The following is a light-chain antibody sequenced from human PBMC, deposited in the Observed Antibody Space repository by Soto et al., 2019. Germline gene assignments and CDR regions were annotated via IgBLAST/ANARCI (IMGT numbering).Light chain of an antibody. CDR3: QQYYTTPWT. J-gene: IGKJ1*01. CDR2: WAS. V-gene: IGKV4-1*01. Sequence: DIVMTQSPDSLAVSLGERATINCKSSQSVLYNSNNKNYLAWYQQKPGQPPSLVMYWASTRESGVPDRFSGSGSGTDFTLTISSLQAEDVAVYYCQQYYTTPWTFGQGTKVEIQ. CDR1: QSVLYNSNNKNY.